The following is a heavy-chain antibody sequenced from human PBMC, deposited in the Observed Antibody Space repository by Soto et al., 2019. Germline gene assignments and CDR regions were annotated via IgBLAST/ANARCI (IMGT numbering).Heavy chain of an antibody. CDR3: PRDVAAGTCDY. CDR2: ISAYNGNT. CDR1: GYTFTSYA. Sequence: QVQLVQSGAEVRKPGASVKVSCKASGYTFTSYAISWVRQAPGQGLEWMGWISAYNGNTNYAQKLQGRXTXTXXTATSTAYMELRSLRSDDTAVYYCPRDVAAGTCDYWGQGPLVTVSS. D-gene: IGHD6-13*01. J-gene: IGHJ4*02. V-gene: IGHV1-18*01.